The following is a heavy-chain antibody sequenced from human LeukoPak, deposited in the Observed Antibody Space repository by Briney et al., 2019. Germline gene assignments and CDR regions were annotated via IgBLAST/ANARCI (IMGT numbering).Heavy chain of an antibody. D-gene: IGHD5-12*01. Sequence: SVKVSCKASGGTFSSYAISWVRQAPGQGLEWMGRIIPILGIANYAQKFQGRVTITADKSTSTAYMELSSLRSEDTAVYYCARAGGYSGYDFFDYWGQGTLVTVSS. J-gene: IGHJ4*02. CDR3: ARAGGYSGYDFFDY. CDR1: GGTFSSYA. V-gene: IGHV1-69*04. CDR2: IIPILGIA.